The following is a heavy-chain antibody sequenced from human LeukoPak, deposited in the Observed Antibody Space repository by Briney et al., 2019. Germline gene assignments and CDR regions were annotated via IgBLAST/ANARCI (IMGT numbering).Heavy chain of an antibody. J-gene: IGHJ4*02. CDR1: GFNISDYD. CDR2: ISSSGSTI. V-gene: IGHV3-11*04. Sequence: GGSLRFSCAASGFNISDYDMSWIGQAPGKGLAGVSYISSSGSTIYYEDSVKGRFTISRDNAKNSLYLQMNSLRAEDTAVYYCASGYCGSISCYASVYWGQGTLVTVSS. CDR3: ASGYCGSISCYASVY. D-gene: IGHD2-2*03.